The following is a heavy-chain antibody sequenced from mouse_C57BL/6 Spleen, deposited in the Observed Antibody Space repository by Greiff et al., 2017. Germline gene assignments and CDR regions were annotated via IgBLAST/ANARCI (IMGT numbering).Heavy chain of an antibody. V-gene: IGHV5-12*01. J-gene: IGHJ4*01. D-gene: IGHD3-2*02. CDR3: ARRVVDSSGYYAMDY. CDR1: GFTFSDYY. Sequence: EVQLVESGGGLVQPGGSLKLSCAASGFTFSDYYMYWVRQTPEKRLEWVAYISNGGGSTYYPDTVKGRFTISRDNAKNTLYLQMSRLKTEDTAMYYCARRVVDSSGYYAMDYWGQGTSVTVSS. CDR2: ISNGGGST.